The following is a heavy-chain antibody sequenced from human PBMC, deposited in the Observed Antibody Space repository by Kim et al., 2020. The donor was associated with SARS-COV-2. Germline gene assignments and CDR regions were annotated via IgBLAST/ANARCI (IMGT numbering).Heavy chain of an antibody. J-gene: IGHJ2*01. V-gene: IGHV3-23*01. D-gene: IGHD5-12*01. Sequence: GGSLRLSCAASGFGFGSYAMAWVRQAPGKGLECVAGIVGGGSSYYADSAKGRFTISRDNSRNMVYLEVNSLRVDDTALYYCAKDKISGDGYWYFDAWPWLPGHRLL. CDR2: IVGGGSS. CDR3: AKDKISGDGYWYFDA. CDR1: GFGFGSYA.